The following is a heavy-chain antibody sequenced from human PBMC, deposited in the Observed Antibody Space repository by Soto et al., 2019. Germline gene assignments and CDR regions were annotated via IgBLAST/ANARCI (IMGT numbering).Heavy chain of an antibody. J-gene: IGHJ1*01. CDR3: ARAGGSFPSSEYFQH. V-gene: IGHV4-59*01. Sequence: SPTLSLTCTVSGGSISSYYWSWIRQPPGKGLEWIGYIYYSGSTNYNPSLKSRVTISVDTSKNQFSLKLSSVTAADTAVYYCARAGGSFPSSEYFQHWGQGTLVTVSS. CDR1: GGSISSYY. D-gene: IGHD2-15*01. CDR2: IYYSGST.